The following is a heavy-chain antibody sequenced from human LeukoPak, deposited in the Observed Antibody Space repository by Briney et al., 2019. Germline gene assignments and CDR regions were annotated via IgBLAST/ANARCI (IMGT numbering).Heavy chain of an antibody. CDR3: ARGQPLGISGHGMDV. CDR1: GGTFSSHT. D-gene: IGHD3-10*01. CDR2: ITPVIGIA. J-gene: IGHJ6*02. V-gene: IGHV1-69*02. Sequence: GASVKVSCKASGGTFSSHTISWVRQAPGQGLEWMGRITPVIGIANYAKKFQGRVTITAHKSTSTAYMEPSSLRSDDTAVYYCARGQPLGISGHGMDVWGQGTTVTVSS.